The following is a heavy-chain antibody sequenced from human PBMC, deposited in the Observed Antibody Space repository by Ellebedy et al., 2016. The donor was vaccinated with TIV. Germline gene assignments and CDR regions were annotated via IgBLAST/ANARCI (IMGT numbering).Heavy chain of an antibody. V-gene: IGHV4-30-4*01. CDR2: IYYSGST. CDR1: GGSINIGDYY. D-gene: IGHD2-2*02. Sequence: SETLSLTXTVSGGSINIGDYYWSWIRQPPGKGLEWIGYIYYSGSTYYNPSLKSRVTISVDTSQNQFSLRLSSVTAADTAVYYCARGYCSSSSCYRYLTHWGQGTQVTVSS. J-gene: IGHJ1*01. CDR3: ARGYCSSSSCYRYLTH.